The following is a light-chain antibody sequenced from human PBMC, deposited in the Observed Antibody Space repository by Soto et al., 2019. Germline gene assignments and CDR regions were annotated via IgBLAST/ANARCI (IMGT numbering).Light chain of an antibody. CDR1: QSVSSN. V-gene: IGKV3-15*01. J-gene: IGKJ3*01. CDR2: GAS. Sequence: EIVMTQSPATLSVSPGERATLSCRARQSVSSNLAWYQQKPGQAPRLLIYGASTRATGIPARFSGSGSGTEFTLTISSLQSEDFAVYYCQQYNNWPPGFTFGPGTKVDIK. CDR3: QQYNNWPPGFT.